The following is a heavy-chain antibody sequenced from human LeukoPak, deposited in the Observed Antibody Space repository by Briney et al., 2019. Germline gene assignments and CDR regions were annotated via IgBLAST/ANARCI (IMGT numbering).Heavy chain of an antibody. J-gene: IGHJ4*02. V-gene: IGHV3-7*01. Sequence: GGSLRLSCAASRLTLSNHWMSWVRPAPGKGLEGVANVKQDGSETYYVDSVKGRFTISRDNAKNSLSLQMNSLRAEDTAVYYCARQRGSGCLDYWGQGTLVTVSS. CDR2: VKQDGSET. CDR1: RLTLSNHW. D-gene: IGHD6-19*01. CDR3: ARQRGSGCLDY.